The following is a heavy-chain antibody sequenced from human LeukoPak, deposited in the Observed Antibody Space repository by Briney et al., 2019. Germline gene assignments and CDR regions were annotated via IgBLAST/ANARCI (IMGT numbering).Heavy chain of an antibody. V-gene: IGHV1-3*01. J-gene: IGHJ6*04. D-gene: IGHD3-10*01. CDR2: INAVNSNT. CDR3: ARAHQPLWFGDLRVYAMDV. Sequence: ASVKVSCKASGYTFTNYAIHWVRQARGQGIEWMGWINAVNSNTKYSEQFQGRVTITRDTSASTAYMEMSSLKSEDTAVYYCARAHQPLWFGDLRVYAMDVWGKGTTVTVSS. CDR1: GYTFTNYA.